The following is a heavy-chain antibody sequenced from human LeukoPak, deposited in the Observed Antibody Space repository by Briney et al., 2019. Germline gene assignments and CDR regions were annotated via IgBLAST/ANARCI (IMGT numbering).Heavy chain of an antibody. CDR2: INSDGSST. D-gene: IGHD6-13*01. CDR1: GFTFSSFA. CDR3: ARRIAAAAAPYYFDY. J-gene: IGHJ4*02. V-gene: IGHV3-74*01. Sequence: GGSLRLSCAASGFTFSSFAMHWVRQAPGKGLLWVSRINSDGSSTSYADSVKGRFTISRDNAKNTLYLQMNSLRAEDTAVYYCARRIAAAAAPYYFDYWGQGTLVTVSS.